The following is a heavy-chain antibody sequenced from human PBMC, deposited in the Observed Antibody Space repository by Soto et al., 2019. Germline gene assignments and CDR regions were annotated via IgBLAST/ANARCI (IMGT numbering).Heavy chain of an antibody. CDR1: GFTFSSYS. J-gene: IGHJ4*02. V-gene: IGHV3-21*01. Sequence: GGSLRLSCAASGFTFSSYSMNWVRQAPGKGLEWVSSISSSSSYIYYADSVKGRFTISRDNAKNSLYLQMNSLRAEDTAVYYCARDVIAAAGNFDYWGQGTLVTVSS. D-gene: IGHD6-13*01. CDR2: ISSSSSYI. CDR3: ARDVIAAAGNFDY.